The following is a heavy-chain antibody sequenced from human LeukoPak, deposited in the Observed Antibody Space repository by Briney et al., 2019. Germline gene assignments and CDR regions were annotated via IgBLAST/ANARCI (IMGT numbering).Heavy chain of an antibody. D-gene: IGHD2-21*02. J-gene: IGHJ4*02. CDR2: INSDGSST. CDR3: ARGPPPHIVVVTAIPFDY. CDR1: GFTFSSYW. Sequence: GGSLRLSCAASGFTFSSYWMHWVRQAPGKRLVWVSRINSDGSSTSYADSVKGRFTISRDNSKNTLYLQMNSLRAEDTAVYYCARGPPPHIVVVTAIPFDYWGQGTLVTVSS. V-gene: IGHV3-74*01.